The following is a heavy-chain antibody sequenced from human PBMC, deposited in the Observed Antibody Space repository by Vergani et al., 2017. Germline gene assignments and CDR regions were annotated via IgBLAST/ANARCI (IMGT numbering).Heavy chain of an antibody. CDR1: GGSINSHNYY. D-gene: IGHD2-15*01. V-gene: IGHV4-61*02. J-gene: IGHJ4*02. CDR2: IHTSGST. Sequence: QVQLQESGPGLVKPSQTLSLTCTVSGGSINSHNYYWSWIRQPAGKGLEWIGRIHTSGSTNYNPSLKSRVTMSEDTSKNQFSLNLTSVTAADTAVYFCARGSCLCGSCYKPLVDYWGQGILVTVSS. CDR3: ARGSCLCGSCYKPLVDY.